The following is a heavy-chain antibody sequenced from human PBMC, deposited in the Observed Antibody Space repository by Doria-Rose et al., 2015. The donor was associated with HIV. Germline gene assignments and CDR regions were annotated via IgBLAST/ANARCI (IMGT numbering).Heavy chain of an antibody. Sequence: VQLVQSGGGLVQPGRSLRLSCVGPGFSFESYAMHWVRLAPRKGLEWVAGISRDSGAKGNADSVEGRFTISRDNAKKSVYLEMRSLRPEDTAFYYCAKAPIIGPKYYFYMDVWGKGTSVTVSS. CDR2: ISRDSGAK. CDR1: GFSFESYA. V-gene: IGHV3-9*01. CDR3: AKAPIIGPKYYFYMDV. D-gene: IGHD3-3*01. J-gene: IGHJ6*03.